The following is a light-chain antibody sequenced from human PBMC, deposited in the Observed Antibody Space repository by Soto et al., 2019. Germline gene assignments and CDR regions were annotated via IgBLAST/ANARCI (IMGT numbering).Light chain of an antibody. Sequence: YELTQLPSVSVSPGQTARITCSGDALPKQYAYWYQQKPGQAPVMVIYKDTERPSGIPERFSGSSSVTTVTLTISGVQAEDEADYYCQSADSSGTFYVFGTGTKLTVL. J-gene: IGLJ1*01. CDR2: KDT. V-gene: IGLV3-25*03. CDR1: ALPKQY. CDR3: QSADSSGTFYV.